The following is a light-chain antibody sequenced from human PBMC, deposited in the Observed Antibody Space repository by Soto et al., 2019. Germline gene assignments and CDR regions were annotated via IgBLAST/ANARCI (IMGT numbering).Light chain of an antibody. CDR2: EGS. CDR1: QSISSW. CDR3: QQYNSSPLT. Sequence: DIQMTQSPSTLSASVGDRVTITCRANQSISSWLVWYQQKPGKAPNLLISEGSTLQSGVPSRFSGSGSGTEFTLTISSLQPDDLATYFCQQYNSSPLTFGGGTKVEIK. J-gene: IGKJ4*01. V-gene: IGKV1-5*01.